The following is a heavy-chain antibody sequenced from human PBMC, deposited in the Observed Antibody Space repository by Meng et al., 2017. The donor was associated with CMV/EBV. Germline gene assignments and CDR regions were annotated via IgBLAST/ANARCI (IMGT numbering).Heavy chain of an antibody. J-gene: IGHJ4*02. V-gene: IGHV1-2*02. D-gene: IGHD3-3*01. Sequence: ASVKVSCKASGYTFTGYYIHWVRQAPGHGLEWMGWITPMSGGTNYAQNFQDRVTMTRDTSTNTAYMELSRVRSDVTAVYYCARGNNWDRLLDFWGQGTLVTVSS. CDR3: ARGNNWDRLLDF. CDR1: GYTFTGYY. CDR2: ITPMSGGT.